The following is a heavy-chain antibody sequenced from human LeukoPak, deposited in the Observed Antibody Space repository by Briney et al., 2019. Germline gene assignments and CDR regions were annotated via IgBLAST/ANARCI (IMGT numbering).Heavy chain of an antibody. CDR3: ARTRTVRNYDAFDI. CDR1: GFTVSSNY. J-gene: IGHJ3*02. V-gene: IGHV3-66*01. CDR2: IYSGGST. D-gene: IGHD4-11*01. Sequence: GGSLRLSCAASGFTVSSNYMSWVRQAPGKGLEWVSVIYSGGSTYYADSVKGRFTISRDNSKNTLYLQMNSLRAEDTAVYYCARTRTVRNYDAFDIWGQGTMVTVSS.